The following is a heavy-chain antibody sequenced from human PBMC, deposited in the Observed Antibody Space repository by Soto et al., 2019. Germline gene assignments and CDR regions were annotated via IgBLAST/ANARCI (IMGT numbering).Heavy chain of an antibody. CDR2: ISYLGIT. J-gene: IGHJ5*02. V-gene: IGHV4-31*03. CDR3: ARMSATGTRWFDP. Sequence: QVQLQESGPGLVKPSQTLSLTCTVSGGSFSSGAYHWSWVRQHPGQGLEWIASISYLGITYSNPSLKSRLSMSVDTSKNQCSLNLTSVTAADTAVYHCARMSATGTRWFDPWGQGTLVTVSS. D-gene: IGHD6-13*01. CDR1: GGSFSSGAYH.